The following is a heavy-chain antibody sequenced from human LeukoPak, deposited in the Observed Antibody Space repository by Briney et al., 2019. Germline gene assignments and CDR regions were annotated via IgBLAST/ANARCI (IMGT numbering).Heavy chain of an antibody. CDR3: ARARNGTLKY. CDR1: GFTFSNYA. D-gene: IGHD1-26*01. V-gene: IGHV3-30*01. J-gene: IGHJ4*02. CDR2: ISSGGTYE. Sequence: PGGSLRLSCAASGFTFSNYAMHWVRQAPGKGLEWVSLISSGGTYEYYADSVKGRFTISRDNSKNTLYLQLNSLRAEDTAVYYCARARNGTLKYWGQGTLVTVCS.